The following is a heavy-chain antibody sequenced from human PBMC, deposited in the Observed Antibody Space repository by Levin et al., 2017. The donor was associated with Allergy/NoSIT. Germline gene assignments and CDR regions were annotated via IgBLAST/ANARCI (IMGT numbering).Heavy chain of an antibody. CDR1: GFTFSSYE. D-gene: IGHD2-2*01. Sequence: GGSLRLSCAASGFTFSSYEMNWVRQAPGKGLEWVSYISSSGSTIYYADSVKGRFTISRDNAKNSLYLQMNSLRAEDTAVYYCARNGYCSSTSCYPYYYYGMDVWGQGTTVTVSS. CDR2: ISSSGSTI. CDR3: ARNGYCSSTSCYPYYYYGMDV. J-gene: IGHJ6*02. V-gene: IGHV3-48*03.